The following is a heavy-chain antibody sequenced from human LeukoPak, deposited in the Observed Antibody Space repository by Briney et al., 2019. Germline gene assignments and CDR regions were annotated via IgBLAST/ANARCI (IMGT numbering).Heavy chain of an antibody. CDR3: AKGAEIDH. V-gene: IGHV3-23*01. CDR1: GFNFNNFA. Sequence: GGSLRLSCAASGFNFNNFAMSWVRQAPGKGLEWLSAMTGPADTTYYAESVKGRFTISRDYSKSMVFLQMDSLRVEDTAIYYCAKGAEIDHWGQGTLVTVSS. J-gene: IGHJ4*02. CDR2: MTGPADTT.